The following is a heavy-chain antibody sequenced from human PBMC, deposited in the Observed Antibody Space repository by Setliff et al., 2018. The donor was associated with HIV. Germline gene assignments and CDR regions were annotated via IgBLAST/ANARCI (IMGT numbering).Heavy chain of an antibody. V-gene: IGHV4-34*01. Sequence: PSETLSLTCAVYGGSFSGYFWAWIRQPPGKGLEWIGSIHYTGDTYYNPSLKSRITISVDTSKNQFSLRLDSVTAADTAVYYCARDTARLKEGTEYWGQGTLVTVSS. CDR3: ARDTARLKEGTEY. CDR2: IHYTGDT. CDR1: GGSFSGYF. D-gene: IGHD5-18*01. J-gene: IGHJ4*02.